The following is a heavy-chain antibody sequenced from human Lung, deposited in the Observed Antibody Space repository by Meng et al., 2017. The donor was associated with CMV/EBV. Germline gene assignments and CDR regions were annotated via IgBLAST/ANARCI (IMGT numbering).Heavy chain of an antibody. J-gene: IGHJ6*02. CDR2: IIPIFGIA. CDR3: ARDRTGDCSSTSCYNYYYYYGMDV. Sequence: SAXVSCKASGGTFSSYAISWVRQAPGQGLEWMGGIIPIFGIANYAQKFQGRVTITTDESTSTAYMEVSSLRSEDTAVYYCARDRTGDCSSTSCYNYYYYYGMDVXGQGXTVTVSS. CDR1: GGTFSSYA. D-gene: IGHD2-2*02. V-gene: IGHV1-69*05.